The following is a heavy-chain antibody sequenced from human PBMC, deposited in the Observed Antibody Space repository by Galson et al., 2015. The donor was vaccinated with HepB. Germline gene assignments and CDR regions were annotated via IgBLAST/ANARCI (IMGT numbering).Heavy chain of an antibody. Sequence: TLSLTCTVSGGSISSGGYYWTWIRQHPGKGLEWIGYIYYSGSTYYNPSLKSRVTISVDTSKNQFSLKPSAVNAADTAVYCCARVPTTVTNLTDAFDIWGQGTMVTVSS. V-gene: IGHV4-31*03. J-gene: IGHJ3*02. CDR1: GGSISSGGYY. D-gene: IGHD4-17*01. CDR3: ARVPTTVTNLTDAFDI. CDR2: IYYSGST.